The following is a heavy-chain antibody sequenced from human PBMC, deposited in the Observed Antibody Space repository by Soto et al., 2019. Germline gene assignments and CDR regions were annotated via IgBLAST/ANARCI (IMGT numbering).Heavy chain of an antibody. CDR1: GFTFSAYD. CDR2: IGAADDP. J-gene: IGHJ6*02. D-gene: IGHD2-15*01. CDR3: ARAYSGRLPRRADYYFAMDV. V-gene: IGHV3-13*05. Sequence: PGGSLRLSCAASGFTFSAYDMHWVLQTTGKXLEWVSAIGAADDPYYLGSVKGRFTISRENAKNSLYLQMNSLRAEDTAVYYCARAYSGRLPRRADYYFAMDVWGQGTTVTVSS.